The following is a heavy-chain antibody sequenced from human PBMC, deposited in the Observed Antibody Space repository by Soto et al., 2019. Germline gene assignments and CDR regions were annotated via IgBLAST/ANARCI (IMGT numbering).Heavy chain of an antibody. Sequence: QVQLVQSGAEVKKPGASVKVSCKASGYTFTSYGSSWVRQAPGQGLERMGWISAYNGNTNYAQKLQDRATMTTDTTMSTAYMELRSLRSDDTVVYYCARTGQYCSGGSCYSVDYWGQGTLVTVSS. J-gene: IGHJ4*02. CDR1: GYTFTSYG. CDR2: ISAYNGNT. CDR3: ARTGQYCSGGSCYSVDY. V-gene: IGHV1-18*01. D-gene: IGHD2-15*01.